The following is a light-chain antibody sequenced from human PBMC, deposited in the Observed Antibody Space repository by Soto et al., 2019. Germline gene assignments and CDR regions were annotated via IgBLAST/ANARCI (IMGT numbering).Light chain of an antibody. J-gene: IGKJ4*01. CDR3: KQYNNWPLT. CDR1: QRVGND. Sequence: EAVITQSPATLSLSPWQGATLSCSPSQRVGNDLAWYQQKPGQAPRLLIYGASTRATAIPARFSGSGSGTEFTLTTSSLQSEDSAVYYCKQYNNWPLTFGGGTKVDIK. CDR2: GAS. V-gene: IGKV3-15*01.